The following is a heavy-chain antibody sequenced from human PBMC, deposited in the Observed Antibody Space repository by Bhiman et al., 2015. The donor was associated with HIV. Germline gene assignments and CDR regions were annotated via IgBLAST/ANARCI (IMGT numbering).Heavy chain of an antibody. CDR3: AKDRGYSYGSNDYFDY. CDR1: GFTFSSYT. J-gene: IGHJ4*02. CDR2: ISYDGSNN. Sequence: QVQLVESGGGVVQSGRSLWVSCEASGFTFSSYTMHWVRQAPGKGLEWVAVISYDGSNNYYADSVKGRFTISRDNSKNMLYLQMNSLRAEDTAVFYCAKDRGYSYGSNDYFDYWGQGTLVTVSS. V-gene: IGHV3-30*04. D-gene: IGHD5-18*01.